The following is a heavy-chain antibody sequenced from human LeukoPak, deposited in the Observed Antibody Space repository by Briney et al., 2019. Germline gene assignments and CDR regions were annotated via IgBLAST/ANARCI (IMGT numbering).Heavy chain of an antibody. J-gene: IGHJ4*02. V-gene: IGHV1-2*02. Sequence: ASVKVSCKASGYSFTAYYMHWVRQAPGQGLEWMGWINPNSGDTNYAQKFQGRVTMTRDTSISTAYMELSRLRSGDTAVYYCARMSNSSPIIDYWGQGTLVTVSS. CDR1: GYSFTAYY. CDR2: INPNSGDT. D-gene: IGHD6-13*01. CDR3: ARMSNSSPIIDY.